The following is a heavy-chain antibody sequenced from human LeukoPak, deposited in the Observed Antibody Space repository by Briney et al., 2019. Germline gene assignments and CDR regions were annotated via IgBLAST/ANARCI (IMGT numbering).Heavy chain of an antibody. CDR1: GFIFSNYG. J-gene: IGHJ4*02. D-gene: IGHD3-3*01. V-gene: IGHV3-33*06. Sequence: GGSLRLSCTASGFIFSNYGMHWVRQAPGKGLEWVAVIWYDGGIKYCADSVKGRFTISRDNAKNTLYLQVDSLRDGDTGLYYCAKDAFDAWSGYYGALDSWGQGTLVTVSS. CDR3: AKDAFDAWSGYYGALDS. CDR2: IWYDGGIK.